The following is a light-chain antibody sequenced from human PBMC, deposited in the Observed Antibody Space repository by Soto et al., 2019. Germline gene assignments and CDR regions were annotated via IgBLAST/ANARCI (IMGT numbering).Light chain of an antibody. V-gene: IGKV1-39*01. CDR1: QSISSY. Sequence: DIQMTQSPSSLSASVGDRVTITCXASQSISSYLNWYQQKPGKAPKLLIYAASSLQSGAPSRFSGSGSGTDFTLTISSLQPEDFATYYCQQSYSSLITFGQGTRLEIK. J-gene: IGKJ5*01. CDR2: AAS. CDR3: QQSYSSLIT.